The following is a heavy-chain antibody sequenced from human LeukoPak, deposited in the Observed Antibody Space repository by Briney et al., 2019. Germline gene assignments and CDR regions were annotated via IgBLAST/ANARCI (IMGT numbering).Heavy chain of an antibody. J-gene: IGHJ4*02. Sequence: ASVKVSCKVSGYTLTELSMHWVRQAPGKGLEWMGGFDPEDGETIYAQKFQGRVTMTEDTSTDTAYMELSSLRSEDTAVNYCAAVGWLRYYIDYWGQGTLVTVSS. CDR3: AAVGWLRYYIDY. CDR1: GYTLTELS. CDR2: FDPEDGET. V-gene: IGHV1-24*01. D-gene: IGHD5-12*01.